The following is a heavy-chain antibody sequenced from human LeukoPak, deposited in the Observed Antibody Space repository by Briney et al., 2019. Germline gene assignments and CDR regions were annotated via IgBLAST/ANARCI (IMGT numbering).Heavy chain of an antibody. Sequence: GGSLRLSCAASGFTFSSYWMSWVRQAPGKGLEWVSGISWNSGSIGYADSVKGRFTISRDNAKNSLYLQMNSLRAEDTALYYCAKGRGAAMVTGVLDYWGQGTLVTVSS. V-gene: IGHV3-9*01. CDR1: GFTFSSYW. CDR3: AKGRGAAMVTGVLDY. CDR2: ISWNSGSI. J-gene: IGHJ4*02. D-gene: IGHD5-18*01.